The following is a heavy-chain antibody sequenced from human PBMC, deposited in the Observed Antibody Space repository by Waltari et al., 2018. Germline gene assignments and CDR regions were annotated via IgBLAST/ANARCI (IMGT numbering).Heavy chain of an antibody. J-gene: IGHJ5*02. CDR3: APGGGGSFSRPNWFDP. CDR2: ARPYNGNT. CDR1: GYTFTSYG. D-gene: IGHD1-26*01. V-gene: IGHV1-18*01. Sequence: QVQLVQSGAEVKKPGASVKVSCKASGYTFTSYGISWVRQAPGQGLEWMGWARPYNGNTTYAQKPQGRPPLPTHPPTAPAYRGRRRFGSAAPPLYSCAPGGGGSFSRPNWFDPWGQGTLVTVSS.